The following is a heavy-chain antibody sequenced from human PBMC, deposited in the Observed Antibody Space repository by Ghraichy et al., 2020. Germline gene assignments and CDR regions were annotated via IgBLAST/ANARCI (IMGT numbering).Heavy chain of an antibody. V-gene: IGHV4-4*02. CDR2: IYHSGST. J-gene: IGHJ5*02. D-gene: IGHD6-13*01. CDR3: ARRWQQLGTGNWFDP. CDR1: GGSISSSNW. Sequence: SETLSLTCAVSGGSISSSNWWSWVRQPPGKGLEWIGEIYHSGSTNYNPSLKSRVTISVDKSKNQFSLKLSSVTAADTAVYYCARRWQQLGTGNWFDPWGQGTLVTVSS.